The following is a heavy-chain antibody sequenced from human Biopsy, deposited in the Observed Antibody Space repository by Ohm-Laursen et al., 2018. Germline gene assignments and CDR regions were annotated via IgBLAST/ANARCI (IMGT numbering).Heavy chain of an antibody. CDR2: VNPNSGAT. CDR1: GYKFTSYG. D-gene: IGHD3-10*01. J-gene: IGHJ3*02. V-gene: IGHV1-2*02. Sequence: SSVKVSCKASGYKFTSYGMSWVRQAPGQGLEWMGWVNPNSGATNYAQKFQGRITMTSDTSISTAYIELRRLISDDTAVYFCARDRMVTIITLVRADTFDIWGQGTLVSVSS. CDR3: ARDRMVTIITLVRADTFDI.